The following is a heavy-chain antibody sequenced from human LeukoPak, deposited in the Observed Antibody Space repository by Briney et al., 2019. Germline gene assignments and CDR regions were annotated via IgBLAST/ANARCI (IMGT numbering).Heavy chain of an antibody. CDR2: IYHSGST. D-gene: IGHD4-17*01. J-gene: IGHJ3*02. CDR1: GYSISSGYY. CDR3: ARPVTTLGLDAFDI. V-gene: IGHV4-38-2*01. Sequence: SETLSLTCAVSGYSISSGYYWGWIRQPPGKGLEWIGSIYHSGSTYYNPSLKSRVTILVDTSKNQFSLKLSSVTAADTAVYYCARPVTTLGLDAFDIWGQGTMVTVSS.